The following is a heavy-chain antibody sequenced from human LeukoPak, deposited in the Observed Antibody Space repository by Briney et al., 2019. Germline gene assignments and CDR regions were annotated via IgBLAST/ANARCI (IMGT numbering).Heavy chain of an antibody. CDR3: ARDAPIAAEYYYYYYGMDV. J-gene: IGHJ6*02. V-gene: IGHV4-30-4*01. CDR1: GGSISSGDYY. CDR2: IYYSGST. D-gene: IGHD6-6*01. Sequence: SETLSLTCTVSGGSISSGDYYWSWIRQPPGKGLEWIGYIYYSGSTYYNPSLKSRVTISVDTSKNQFSLKLSSVTAADTAVYYCARDAPIAAEYYYYYYGMDVWGQGTTVTVSS.